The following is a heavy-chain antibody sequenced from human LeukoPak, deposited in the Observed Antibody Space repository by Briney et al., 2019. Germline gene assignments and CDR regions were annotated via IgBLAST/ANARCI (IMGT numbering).Heavy chain of an antibody. D-gene: IGHD6-13*01. J-gene: IGHJ4*02. CDR3: ARDRHGYFDY. Sequence: GGSLRLSCAASGFTFSDDYMIWLRQAPGKGLESISYISHNGDTKYYADSVKGRLSISRDNAKSSLYLEMNSLRVEDTAVYYCARDRHGYFDYWGQGTLVTVSS. CDR2: ISHNGDTK. CDR1: GFTFSDDY. V-gene: IGHV3-11*01.